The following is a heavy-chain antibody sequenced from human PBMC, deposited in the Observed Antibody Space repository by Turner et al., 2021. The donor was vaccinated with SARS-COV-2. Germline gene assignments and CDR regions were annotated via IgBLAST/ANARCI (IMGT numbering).Heavy chain of an antibody. CDR1: GGTFSSFI. D-gene: IGHD2-21*02. V-gene: IGHV1-69*02. CDR3: ARPTSCGGDCYYFDL. Sequence: VQLVQSGAEVRKPGSSVKVSCRASGGTFSSFIINWVRQAPGQGLEWMGGIIPLPGKANYAQKFQGRVTVTADTSTSTVYMELSSLRSEDTAVYYCARPTSCGGDCYYFDLWGRGTLVTVSS. J-gene: IGHJ2*01. CDR2: IIPLPGKA.